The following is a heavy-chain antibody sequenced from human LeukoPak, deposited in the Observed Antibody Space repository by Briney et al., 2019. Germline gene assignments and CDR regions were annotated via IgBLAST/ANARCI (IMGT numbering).Heavy chain of an antibody. CDR1: GXTFSSYA. D-gene: IGHD4-17*01. J-gene: IGHJ4*02. CDR3: AKGRGTTVTSAANY. CDR2: IGGSGDNT. V-gene: IGHV3-23*01. Sequence: PGGSLRLSCAASGXTFSSYAVSWVRQAPGKGLEWVSSIGGSGDNTFYADSVKDRFTISRDNSKNTLFLQMNSLRAEDTAVYYCAKGRGTTVTSAANYWGQGTLVTVSS.